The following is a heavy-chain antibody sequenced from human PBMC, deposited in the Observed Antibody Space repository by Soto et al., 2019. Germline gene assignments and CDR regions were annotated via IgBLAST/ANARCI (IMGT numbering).Heavy chain of an antibody. V-gene: IGHV1-46*01. CDR2: INPRGGNT. Sequence: GASVKVSCKASGNSFTNNYMHWVRQAPGQGLEWMGIINPRGGNTIYAQKFQGRVTVTRDTSTSKVYMELSSLRSEDTAVYYCAILGPDFHXRSSSCPHPHYDSGMAVWGQGTTVTVSS. J-gene: IGHJ6*02. CDR3: AILGPDFHXRSSSCPHPHYDSGMAV. CDR1: GNSFTNNY. D-gene: IGHD2-2*01.